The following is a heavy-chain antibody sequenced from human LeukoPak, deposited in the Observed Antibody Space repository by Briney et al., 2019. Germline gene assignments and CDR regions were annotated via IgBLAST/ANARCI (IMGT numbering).Heavy chain of an antibody. D-gene: IGHD3-3*01. V-gene: IGHV3-74*01. J-gene: IGHJ4*02. CDR3: ARAPGPGVISTDY. CDR2: INSDGSTT. Sequence: PGGSLRLSCAASGFTFNRYWMQWVRQAPGKGLVWVSRINSDGSTTSYADSVKGRFTISRDNARNTLYLQMNSLRAEDTAVYYCARAPGPGVISTDYWGQGTLVTVSS. CDR1: GFTFNRYW.